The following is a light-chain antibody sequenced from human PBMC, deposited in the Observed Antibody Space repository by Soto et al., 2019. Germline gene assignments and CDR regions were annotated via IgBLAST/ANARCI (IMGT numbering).Light chain of an antibody. CDR1: SSNIGSNA. V-gene: IGLV1-44*01. CDR2: SNN. Sequence: QSVLTQPPSASGTPGQRVTISCSGSSSNIGSNAVNWYQQLPGTAPKVLIYSNNQRPSGVPDRFSGSKSGTSASLAISGLHSEDEADYYCAAWDDSLNAAVFGGGTKVTVL. J-gene: IGLJ2*01. CDR3: AAWDDSLNAAV.